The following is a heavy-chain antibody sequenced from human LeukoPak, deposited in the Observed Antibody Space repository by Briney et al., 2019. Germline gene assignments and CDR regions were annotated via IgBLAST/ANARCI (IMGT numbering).Heavy chain of an antibody. V-gene: IGHV1-46*01. Sequence: ASVKVSCKASGYTFTSYYMHWVRQAPGQGLEWMGIINPSGGSTSYAQKFQGRVTMTRDTSTSIVYMELSSLRSEDTAVYYCARGGYYGSGSNEYYYYGMDVWGQGTTVTVSS. CDR2: INPSGGST. D-gene: IGHD3-10*01. J-gene: IGHJ6*02. CDR3: ARGGYYGSGSNEYYYYGMDV. CDR1: GYTFTSYY.